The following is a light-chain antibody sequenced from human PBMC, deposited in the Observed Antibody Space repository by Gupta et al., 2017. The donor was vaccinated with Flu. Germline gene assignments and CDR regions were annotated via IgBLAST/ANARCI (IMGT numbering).Light chain of an antibody. CDR2: VVS. CDR3: KQTVRFRT. Sequence: DIVMTQTPPPLSVTPGQAASISCRSSPSLLHSDGMTYFFWYVQKPGQPPRVLIYVVSKRFSGVPDRFSGRGAGTDFTLHSRRVEAEDGGDYYCKQTVRFRTFGQGTKVEIK. CDR1: PSLLHSDGMTY. V-gene: IGKV2D-29*01. J-gene: IGKJ1*01.